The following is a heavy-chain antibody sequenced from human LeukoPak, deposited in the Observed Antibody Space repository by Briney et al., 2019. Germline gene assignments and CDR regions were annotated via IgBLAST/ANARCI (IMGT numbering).Heavy chain of an antibody. CDR2: ISSSGSNI. D-gene: IGHD1-26*01. J-gene: IGHJ4*02. CDR3: ARLASGSYPNYFDY. CDR1: GFTFSSYS. V-gene: IGHV3-48*01. Sequence: GGSLRLSCAASGFTFSSYSMNWVRQAPGKGLEWVSYISSSGSNIHYADSVKGRFTISRDTGKNSLYLQMSSLRAEDTAVYYCARLASGSYPNYFDYWGQGLLVTVSS.